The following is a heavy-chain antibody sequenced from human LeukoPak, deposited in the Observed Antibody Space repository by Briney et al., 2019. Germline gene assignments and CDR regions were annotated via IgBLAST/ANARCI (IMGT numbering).Heavy chain of an antibody. V-gene: IGHV1-2*02. CDR2: INPNSAGT. CDR3: ARDNVLRYFDWLLSGYYFDY. CDR1: GYTFIGYY. J-gene: IGHJ4*02. Sequence: GASVTVSCKASGYTFIGYYMHWVRQAPGQGLEWMGWINPNSAGTTYAQKFQGRVTITRDTSISTAYMELSRLRSDDTAVYYCARDNVLRYFDWLLSGYYFDYWGQGTLVTVSS. D-gene: IGHD3-9*01.